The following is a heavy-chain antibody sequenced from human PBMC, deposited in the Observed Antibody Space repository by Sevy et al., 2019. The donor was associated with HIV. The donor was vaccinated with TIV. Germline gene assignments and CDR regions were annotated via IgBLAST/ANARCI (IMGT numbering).Heavy chain of an antibody. V-gene: IGHV3-48*01. J-gene: IGHJ6*02. Sequence: GGSLRLSCAASGFTFSNYDMNWVHQAPGNGVEWVSYISSDSGRIYYADSVKGRFTISRDNAKNSLYVQMNRLRAEDTAVYYCAREGGYTDQGMDVWGQGTTVTVSS. CDR1: GFTFSNYD. CDR3: AREGGYTDQGMDV. D-gene: IGHD5-12*01. CDR2: ISSDSGRI.